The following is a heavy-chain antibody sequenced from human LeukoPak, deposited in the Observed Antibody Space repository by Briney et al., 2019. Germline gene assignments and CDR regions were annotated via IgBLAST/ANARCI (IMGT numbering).Heavy chain of an antibody. Sequence: QTGGSLRLSCAASGFTFSSYAMSWVRQAPGKGLEWVSAISGSGGSTYYADSVKGRFTISRDNSKNTLYLQMNSLRAEDTAVYYCAKSRPMYYYDSSGYSNDAFDIWGQGTMVTVSS. D-gene: IGHD3-22*01. V-gene: IGHV3-23*01. CDR1: GFTFSSYA. CDR3: AKSRPMYYYDSSGYSNDAFDI. J-gene: IGHJ3*02. CDR2: ISGSGGST.